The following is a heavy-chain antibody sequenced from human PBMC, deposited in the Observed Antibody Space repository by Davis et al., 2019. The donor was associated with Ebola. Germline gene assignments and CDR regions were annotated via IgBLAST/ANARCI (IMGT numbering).Heavy chain of an antibody. Sequence: MPSETLSLTCAVSGGSISSSNWWSWVRQPPGKGLEWIGSIYYSGSTYYNPSLKSRVTISVDTSKNQFSLKLSSVTAADTAVYYCASLTVTIDYWGQGTLVTVSS. V-gene: IGHV4-39*01. CDR1: GGSISSSNW. CDR2: IYYSGST. D-gene: IGHD4-17*01. J-gene: IGHJ4*02. CDR3: ASLTVTIDY.